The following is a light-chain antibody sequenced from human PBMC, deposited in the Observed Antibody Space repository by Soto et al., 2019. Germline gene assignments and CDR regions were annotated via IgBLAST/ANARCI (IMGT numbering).Light chain of an antibody. J-gene: IGKJ2*01. CDR2: WAS. V-gene: IGKV4-1*01. CDR3: QQSYSTPHT. Sequence: DIVMAQSPDSLAVSLGERATINCKSSQSVLYSSNNKNYLAWYQQKPGQPPRLLIYWASTRESGVPDRFSGSGSGIDFTLAISSLQAEDVAVYYCQQSYSTPHTFGQGTKLEIK. CDR1: QSVLYSSNNKNY.